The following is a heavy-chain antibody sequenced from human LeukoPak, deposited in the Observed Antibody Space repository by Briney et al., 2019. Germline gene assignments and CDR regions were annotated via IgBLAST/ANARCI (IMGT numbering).Heavy chain of an antibody. V-gene: IGHV3-23*01. CDR1: GFTFDNYG. J-gene: IGHJ4*02. D-gene: IGHD1-26*01. CDR3: AKGGSGNFPGRGYFDY. CDR2: ISVRGGST. Sequence: PGGSLRLSCVASGFTFDNYGMSWVRQAPGKGLQWVSYISVRGGSTYYTDSVKGRFTISRDNSKSTLYLQLDGLRAEDTAVYFCAKGGSGNFPGRGYFDYWGQGTLVTVSS.